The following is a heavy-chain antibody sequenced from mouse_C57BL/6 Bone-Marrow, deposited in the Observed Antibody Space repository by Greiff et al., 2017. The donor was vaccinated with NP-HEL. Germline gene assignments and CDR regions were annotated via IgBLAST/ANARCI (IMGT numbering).Heavy chain of an antibody. Sequence: QVQLQQPGAELVKPGASVKMSCKASGYTFTSYWITWVKQRPGQGLEWIGDIYPGSGSTNYNEKFKSKATLTVDTSSSTAYMQLSSLTSEDSAVYYCAIPENWLPPFAYWGQGTLVTVSA. V-gene: IGHV1-55*01. CDR3: AIPENWLPPFAY. CDR1: GYTFTSYW. D-gene: IGHD2-2*01. J-gene: IGHJ3*01. CDR2: IYPGSGST.